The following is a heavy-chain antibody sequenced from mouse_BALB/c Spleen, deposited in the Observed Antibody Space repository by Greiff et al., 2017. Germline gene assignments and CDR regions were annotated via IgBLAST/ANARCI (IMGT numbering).Heavy chain of an antibody. Sequence: EVQGVESGGGLVQPGGSRKLSCAASGFTFSSFGMHWVRQAPEKGLEWVAYISSGSSTIYYADTVKGRFTISRDNPKNTLFLQMTSLRSEDTAMYYCARWDYGNYYAMDYWGQGTSVTVSS. CDR1: GFTFSSFG. V-gene: IGHV5-17*02. CDR3: ARWDYGNYYAMDY. D-gene: IGHD2-1*01. J-gene: IGHJ4*01. CDR2: ISSGSSTI.